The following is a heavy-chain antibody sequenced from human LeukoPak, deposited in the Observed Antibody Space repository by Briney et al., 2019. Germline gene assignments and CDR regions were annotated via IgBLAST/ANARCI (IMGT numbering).Heavy chain of an antibody. V-gene: IGHV3-21*01. D-gene: IGHD3-22*01. CDR2: ISSSSSYI. J-gene: IGHJ4*02. Sequence: GGSLRLSCAASGFTFSSYSMNWVRQAPGKGLEWVSSISSSSSYIYYADSVKGRFTISRDNAKNSLYLQMNSLRAEDTAVYYCARTSIVVVIPYYFDYWGQGTLVTVSS. CDR3: ARTSIVVVIPYYFDY. CDR1: GFTFSSYS.